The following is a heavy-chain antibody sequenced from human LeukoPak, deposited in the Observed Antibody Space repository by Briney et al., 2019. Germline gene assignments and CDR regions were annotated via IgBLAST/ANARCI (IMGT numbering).Heavy chain of an antibody. CDR1: GGAISSDC. CDR2: IYYSGST. CDR3: ARVRPWYSRSWYYFDY. Sequence: PSETLSLTCTVSGGAISSDCWSWIRQPPGKGLEWIGYIYYSGSTNYNPSLKSRVTISVDTSKNQFSLKLSSVTAADTAVYYCARVRPWYSRSWYYFDYLGEGTLVTVSS. J-gene: IGHJ4*02. D-gene: IGHD6-13*01. V-gene: IGHV4-59*01.